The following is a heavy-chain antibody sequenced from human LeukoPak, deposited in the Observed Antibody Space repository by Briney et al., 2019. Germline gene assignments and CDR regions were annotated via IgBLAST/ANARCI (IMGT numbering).Heavy chain of an antibody. CDR2: IYYSGST. Sequence: PSETLSLTCTVSGGSISSGGYYWSWIRQHPGKGLEWIGYIYYSGSTYYNPSLKSRVTISVDTSKNQFSLKLSSVTAADTAVYYCARVLYQVVIIDYWGQGTLVTVSS. D-gene: IGHD3-3*01. CDR3: ARVLYQVVIIDY. CDR1: GGSISSGGYY. V-gene: IGHV4-31*03. J-gene: IGHJ4*02.